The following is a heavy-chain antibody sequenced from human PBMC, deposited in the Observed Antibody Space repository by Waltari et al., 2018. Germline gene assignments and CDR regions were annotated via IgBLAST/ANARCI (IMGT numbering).Heavy chain of an antibody. J-gene: IGHJ4*02. Sequence: QVQLVESGGGVVQPGRSLRLSCAASGFTLSSYSMHWVRQAPGKGLEWVAVIWYAGSDPNYADSVKGRFTISRDNSKNTLYLQLNSLRAEDTAVYYCARDKWELNYWGQGTLVTVSS. CDR2: IWYAGSDP. D-gene: IGHD1-26*01. CDR1: GFTLSSYS. V-gene: IGHV3-33*01. CDR3: ARDKWELNY.